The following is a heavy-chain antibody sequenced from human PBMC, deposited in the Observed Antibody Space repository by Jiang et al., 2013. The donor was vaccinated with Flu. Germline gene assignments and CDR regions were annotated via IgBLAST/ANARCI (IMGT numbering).Heavy chain of an antibody. D-gene: IGHD3-10*01. CDR3: ARVVYGSGSHSIPYYYYGMDV. J-gene: IGHJ6*02. CDR2: MNPNSGNT. V-gene: IGHV1-8*01. Sequence: EWMGWMNPNSGNTGYAQKFQGRVTMTRNTSISTAYMELSSLRSEDTAVYYCARVVYGSGSHSIPYYYYGMDVWGQGTTVTVSS.